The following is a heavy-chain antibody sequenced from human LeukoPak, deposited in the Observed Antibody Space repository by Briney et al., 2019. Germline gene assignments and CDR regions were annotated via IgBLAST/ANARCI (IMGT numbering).Heavy chain of an antibody. CDR2: TYYRSKLYN. V-gene: IGHV6-1*01. CDR3: ARDLGSGYYSPNWFDP. J-gene: IGHJ5*02. Sequence: SQTLSLTCAISGDSVSSNSAAWNWIRQSPSRGLEWLGRTYYRSKLYNDYAVSVKSRITINPDTSKNQFSLQLNSVTPEDTAVYYCARDLGSGYYSPNWFDPWGQGTLVTVSS. CDR1: GDSVSSNSAA. D-gene: IGHD3-22*01.